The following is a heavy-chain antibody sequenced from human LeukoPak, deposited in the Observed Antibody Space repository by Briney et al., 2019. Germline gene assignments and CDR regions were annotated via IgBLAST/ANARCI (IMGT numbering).Heavy chain of an antibody. CDR1: GFTFDDYA. D-gene: IGHD3-3*01. Sequence: GGSLRLSCAASGFTFDDYAMHWVRQAPGKGLEWVSLISGDGGSTYYVDSVKGRFTISRDNSKNSLYLQMNSLRTEDTALYYCAKDSYYDFWSGQNWFDPWGQGTLVTVSS. V-gene: IGHV3-43*02. CDR2: ISGDGGST. CDR3: AKDSYYDFWSGQNWFDP. J-gene: IGHJ5*02.